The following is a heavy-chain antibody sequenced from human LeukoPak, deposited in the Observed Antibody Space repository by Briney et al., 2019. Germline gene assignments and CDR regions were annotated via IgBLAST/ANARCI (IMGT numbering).Heavy chain of an antibody. V-gene: IGHV3-11*01. D-gene: IGHD5-12*01. CDR3: ARSIVASFDY. J-gene: IGHJ4*02. Sequence: PGGSMRLSCAASGFTCGDYYMSWIRQAPGKVLEWVAYISSSGRIIEYADPVKGGSTISRDNTKNSLYLQMNSLRAEDTAVYYCARSIVASFDYWGQGTLVTVSS. CDR1: GFTCGDYY. CDR2: ISSSGRII.